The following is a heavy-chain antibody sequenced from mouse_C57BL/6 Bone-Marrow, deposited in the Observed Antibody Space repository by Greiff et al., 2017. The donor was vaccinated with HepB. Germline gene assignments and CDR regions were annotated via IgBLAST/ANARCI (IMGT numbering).Heavy chain of an antibody. V-gene: IGHV5-12*01. J-gene: IGHJ4*01. CDR3: ARHYSYAMDY. Sequence: EVNLVESGGGLVQPGGSLKLSCAASGFTFSDYYMYWVRQTPEKRLEWVAYISNGGGSTYYPDTVKGRFTISRDNAKNTLYLQMSRLKSEDTAMYYCARHYSYAMDYWGQGTSVTVSS. CDR1: GFTFSDYY. CDR2: ISNGGGST.